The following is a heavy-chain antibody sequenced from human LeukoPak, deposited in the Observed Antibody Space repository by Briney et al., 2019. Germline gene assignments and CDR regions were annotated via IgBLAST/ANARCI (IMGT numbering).Heavy chain of an antibody. D-gene: IGHD6-13*01. CDR1: GYSISSGYY. V-gene: IGHV4-38-2*01. CDR2: IYHSGST. Sequence: PSETLSLTCAVSGYSISSGYYWGWIRQPPGKGLEWIGSIYHSGSTYYNPSLKSRVTISVDTSKNQSSLKLSSVTAADTAVYYCARRVAAAGYYFDYWGQGTLVTVSS. CDR3: ARRVAAAGYYFDY. J-gene: IGHJ4*02.